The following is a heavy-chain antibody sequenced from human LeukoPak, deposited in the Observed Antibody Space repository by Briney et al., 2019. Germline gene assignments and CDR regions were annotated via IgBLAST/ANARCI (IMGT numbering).Heavy chain of an antibody. J-gene: IGHJ4*02. CDR2: INHSGST. D-gene: IGHD6-19*01. CDR1: GGSFSGYY. Sequence: KASETLSLTCAVYGGSFSGYYWSWIRQPPGKGLEWIGEINHSGSTNYNPSLKSRVTISVDTSKNQFSLKLSSVTAADTAVYYCVRANYSSGWYRYWGQETLVTVSS. CDR3: VRANYSSGWYRY. V-gene: IGHV4-34*01.